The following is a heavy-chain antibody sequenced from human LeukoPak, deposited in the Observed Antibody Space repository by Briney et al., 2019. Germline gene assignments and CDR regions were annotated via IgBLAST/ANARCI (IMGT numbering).Heavy chain of an antibody. Sequence: GASVKVSCKASGYTFTGYYMHWVRQAPGQGLEWMGWINPNSGGTNYAQEFQGRVTMTRDTSISTAYMELSRLRSDDTAVYYCARDRDWESGAFDIWGQGTMVTVSS. CDR3: ARDRDWESGAFDI. J-gene: IGHJ3*02. D-gene: IGHD1-26*01. CDR1: GYTFTGYY. V-gene: IGHV1-2*02. CDR2: INPNSGGT.